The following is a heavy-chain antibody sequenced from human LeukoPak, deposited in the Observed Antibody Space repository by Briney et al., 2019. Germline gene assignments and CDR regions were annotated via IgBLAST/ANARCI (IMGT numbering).Heavy chain of an antibody. J-gene: IGHJ4*02. D-gene: IGHD2-2*01. Sequence: PSETLSLTRAVYLGSFIGYYWSWIRQPPGKGVEWMGQINHSGSTNYNPPIQSRVTISVHTSKHQFPLKLRSVTAAHTAVYYCARSGKAMPKNSDFWGQGTLVSVSS. CDR3: ARSGKAMPKNSDF. CDR1: LGSFIGYY. CDR2: INHSGST. V-gene: IGHV4-34*01.